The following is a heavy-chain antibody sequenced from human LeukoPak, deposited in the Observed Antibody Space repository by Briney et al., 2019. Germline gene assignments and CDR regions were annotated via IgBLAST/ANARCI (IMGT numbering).Heavy chain of an antibody. V-gene: IGHV5-51*01. D-gene: IGHD3-16*01. CDR2: IYPGDSDT. Sequence: GESLKISCKGSGYSFTSYWIGWVRQMPGKGLGWMGIIYPGDSDTRYSPSFQDQVTTSADTSIITAYPQWSSLKASDTPMSYPSLGALAGRTGFDYWGQGTLVTVSS. J-gene: IGHJ4*02. CDR3: SLGALAGRTGFDY. CDR1: GYSFTSYW.